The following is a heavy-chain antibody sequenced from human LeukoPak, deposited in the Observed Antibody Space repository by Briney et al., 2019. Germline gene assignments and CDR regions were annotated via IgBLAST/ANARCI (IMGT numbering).Heavy chain of an antibody. Sequence: AKVSCKVSGNTFSDHNIHWVQQAPGKGLEWMGLVDPEDGVAKYAEKFQGRVTLSADRSRDLGYMELSSLKSEDTAVYYCVTHTRLMTYWGQGTLVTVSS. CDR1: GNTFSDHN. J-gene: IGHJ4*02. CDR2: VDPEDGVA. CDR3: VTHTRLMTY. V-gene: IGHV1-69-2*01. D-gene: IGHD3-16*01.